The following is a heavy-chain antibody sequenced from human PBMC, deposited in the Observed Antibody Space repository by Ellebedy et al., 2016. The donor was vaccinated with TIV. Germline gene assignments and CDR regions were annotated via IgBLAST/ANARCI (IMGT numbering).Heavy chain of an antibody. D-gene: IGHD6-19*01. CDR3: ARASSGAYVFDFDY. Sequence: GESLKISXAASGFTFSSYWMSWVRQAPGKGLEWVTSMKHDGSESYYVDSVKGRFTISRDNAKNSLYLQMNSLRAEDTAVYYCARASSGAYVFDFDYWGQGTLVTVSS. CDR1: GFTFSSYW. V-gene: IGHV3-7*01. J-gene: IGHJ4*02. CDR2: MKHDGSES.